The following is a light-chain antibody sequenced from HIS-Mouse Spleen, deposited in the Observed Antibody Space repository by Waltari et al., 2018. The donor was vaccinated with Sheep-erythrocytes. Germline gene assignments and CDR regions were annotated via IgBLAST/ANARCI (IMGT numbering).Light chain of an antibody. CDR3: QQYYSTLT. CDR2: WAS. J-gene: IGKJ4*01. CDR1: QSVLYSSNNKNY. V-gene: IGKV4-1*01. Sequence: DIVMTQSPDSLAVSLGERATINCKSSQSVLYSSNNKNYLAWYQQKPGQRPKLLIYWASTRAAGVPDRFSGSGSGTDFTLTISSLQAEDVAVYYCQQYYSTLTFGGGTKVEIK.